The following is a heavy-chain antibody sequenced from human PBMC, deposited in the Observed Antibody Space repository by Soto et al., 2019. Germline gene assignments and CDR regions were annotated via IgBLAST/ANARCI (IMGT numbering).Heavy chain of an antibody. CDR1: GFTFSGSA. D-gene: IGHD1-26*01. V-gene: IGHV3-73*02. CDR2: IRSKANSYAT. J-gene: IGHJ4*02. Sequence: EVQLVESGGGLVQPGGSLKLSCAASGFTFSGSAMHWVRQASGKGLEWVGRIRSKANSYATAYAASVKGRCTISRDDSKNTAYLQMNSLNSEDTAVYYCTTQEIVGATGYWCQGTQVTVSS. CDR3: TTQEIVGATGY.